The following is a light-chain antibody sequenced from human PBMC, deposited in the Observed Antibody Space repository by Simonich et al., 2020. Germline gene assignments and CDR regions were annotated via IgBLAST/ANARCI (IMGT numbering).Light chain of an antibody. J-gene: IGLJ2*01. CDR3: SSYTSSSTVV. Sequence: QSALTQPASVSGSPGQSITISCTGTSSDVGSYNLVSWYQQHPGKAPKLMIYEGSKRPSGVSTRFAGSKSGNTASLTISGLQAEDEADYYCSSYTSSSTVVFGGGTKLTVL. V-gene: IGLV2-14*02. CDR1: SSDVGSYNL. CDR2: EGS.